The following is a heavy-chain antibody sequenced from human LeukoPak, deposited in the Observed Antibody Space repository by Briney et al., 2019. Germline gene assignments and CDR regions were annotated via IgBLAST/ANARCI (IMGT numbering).Heavy chain of an antibody. D-gene: IGHD3-9*01. CDR3: ARGRDYDILTGYYRIAAAGAPSFFDY. CDR1: GGSFSGYY. J-gene: IGHJ4*02. V-gene: IGHV4-34*01. Sequence: SETLSLTCAVYGGSFSGYYWSWIRQPPGKGLEWIGEINHSGSTNYNPSLKSRVTISVDTSKNRFSLKLSSVTAADTAVYYCARGRDYDILTGYYRIAAAGAPSFFDYWGQGTLVTVSS. CDR2: INHSGST.